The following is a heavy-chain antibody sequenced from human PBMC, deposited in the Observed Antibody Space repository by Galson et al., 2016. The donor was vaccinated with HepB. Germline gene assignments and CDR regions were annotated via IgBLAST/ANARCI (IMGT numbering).Heavy chain of an antibody. CDR3: AHSVGYSEWLFFDF. V-gene: IGHV2-5*02. Sequence: PALVKPTQTLTLTCTFSGFSFSTSGVGVGWIRQPPGKALEWLALIYWDDDKRYSPSLKSSLTITQDTSKNQVVLTMTNMDPVDTATYYCAHSVGYSEWLFFDFWGQGTLVTVSS. J-gene: IGHJ4*02. CDR2: IYWDDDK. D-gene: IGHD3-9*01. CDR1: GFSFSTSGVG.